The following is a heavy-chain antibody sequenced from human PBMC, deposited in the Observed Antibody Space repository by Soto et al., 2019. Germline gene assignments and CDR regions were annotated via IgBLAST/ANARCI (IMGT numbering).Heavy chain of an antibody. J-gene: IGHJ4*02. CDR3: ARAGFSYGHLLF. CDR2: VFYSGAT. V-gene: IGHV4-30-4*01. Sequence: ASETLSLTCNVSGGPIKTGDYYWNWIRQPPGKGLEWIGYVFYSGATNYSPSLKSRAAISMDTSKNQFSLSLTSVTAADTAVYYCARAGFSYGHLLFWGQGTLVTVSS. CDR1: GGPIKTGDYY. D-gene: IGHD3-10*01.